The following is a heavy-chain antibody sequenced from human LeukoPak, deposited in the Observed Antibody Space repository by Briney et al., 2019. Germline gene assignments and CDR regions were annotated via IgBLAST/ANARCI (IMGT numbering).Heavy chain of an antibody. V-gene: IGHV4-59*08. Sequence: SSETLSLTCTVSGGSISSYYWSWIRQPPGKGLEWIGYIYYSGSTNYNPSLKSRVTISVDTSKNQFSLKLSSVTAADTAVYYCARPGGSGGYYDAFDIWGQGTMVTVSS. CDR2: IYYSGST. CDR1: GGSISSYY. D-gene: IGHD3-10*01. CDR3: ARPGGSGGYYDAFDI. J-gene: IGHJ3*02.